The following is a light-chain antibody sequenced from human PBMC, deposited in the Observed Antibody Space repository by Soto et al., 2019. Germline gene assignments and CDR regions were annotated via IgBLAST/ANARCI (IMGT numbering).Light chain of an antibody. Sequence: QSALTQPASVSGSPGQSITISCTGTSSDVGSYNLVSWYQQYPGKAPKLMIYEGDKRPSGVSNRFSGSKSGNTASLTISGLQGEDEADYYCCSFAGHTTWLFGGGTKVTVL. CDR1: SSDVGSYNL. J-gene: IGLJ3*02. CDR3: CSFAGHTTWL. V-gene: IGLV2-23*01. CDR2: EGD.